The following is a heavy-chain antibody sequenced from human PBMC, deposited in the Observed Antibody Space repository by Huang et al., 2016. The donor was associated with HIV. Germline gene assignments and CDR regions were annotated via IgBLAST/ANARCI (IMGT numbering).Heavy chain of an antibody. Sequence: QVHLVQSGAEVKRPGSSMKVSCKASGGSFNTYAITGVRPAPGQGLEWMRAIITLFDTSYYAQKFQDRVTITADDSTSTIYMEMTNLRSDDTAIYYCARPHHYDSSGFHWYLDLWGRGTQVTVSS. V-gene: IGHV1-69*13. CDR1: GGSFNTYA. J-gene: IGHJ2*01. CDR3: ARPHHYDSSGFHWYLDL. D-gene: IGHD3-22*01. CDR2: IITLFDTS.